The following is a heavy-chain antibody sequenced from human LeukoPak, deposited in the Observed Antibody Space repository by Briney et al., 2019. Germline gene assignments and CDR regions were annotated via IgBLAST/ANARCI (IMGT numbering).Heavy chain of an antibody. J-gene: IGHJ3*01. CDR2: IKPDGSHV. Sequence: GGSLRLSCAASGFTFSTYWMNWVRQAPGKGLEWVADIKPDGSHVSYVDSVKGRFSISRDNAQNSMYLQVSSLRAEDTAIYYCAREGRLLGAFDVWGQGTMVTVSS. CDR3: AREGRLLGAFDV. V-gene: IGHV3-7*01. D-gene: IGHD2-15*01. CDR1: GFTFSTYW.